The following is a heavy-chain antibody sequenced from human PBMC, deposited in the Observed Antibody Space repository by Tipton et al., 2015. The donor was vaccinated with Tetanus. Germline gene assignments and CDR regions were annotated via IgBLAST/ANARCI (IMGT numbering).Heavy chain of an antibody. CDR1: GFAFGSYT. V-gene: IGHV3-21*01. J-gene: IGHJ3*02. Sequence: SLRLSCAASGFAFGSYTVNWVRQAPGKGLEWVSSISSTSRNIFYADSVKGRFTISRDNANNSLHLQMRSLRVEDTAIYYCARDCSTCLGRALDIWGQGIMVTVSS. CDR3: ARDCSTCLGRALDI. CDR2: ISSTSRNI. D-gene: IGHD2-2*01.